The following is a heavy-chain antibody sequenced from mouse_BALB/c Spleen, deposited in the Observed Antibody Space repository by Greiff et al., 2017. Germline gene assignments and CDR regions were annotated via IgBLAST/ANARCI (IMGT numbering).Heavy chain of an antibody. CDR2: ISDGGSYT. J-gene: IGHJ2*01. CDR1: GFTFSDYY. Sequence: VQLKESGGGLVKPGGSLKLSCAASGFTFSDYYMYWVRQTPEKRLEWVATISDGGSYTYYPDSVKGRFTISRDNAKNNLYLQMSSLKSEDTAMYYCARDQGDGYFDYWGQGTTLTVSS. D-gene: IGHD3-2*02. CDR3: ARDQGDGYFDY. V-gene: IGHV5-4*02.